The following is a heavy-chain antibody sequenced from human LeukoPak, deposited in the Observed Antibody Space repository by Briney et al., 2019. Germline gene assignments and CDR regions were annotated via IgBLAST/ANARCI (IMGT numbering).Heavy chain of an antibody. CDR2: IYHSGST. CDR1: GGSISSYY. J-gene: IGHJ3*02. CDR3: ASKGGYNSPDAFDI. V-gene: IGHV4-59*12. D-gene: IGHD5-24*01. Sequence: SETLSLTCTVSGGSISSYYWSWIRQPPGKGLEWIGEIYHSGSTNYNPSLKSRVTISVDKSKNQFSLKLSSVTAADTAVYYCASKGGYNSPDAFDIWGQGTMVTVSS.